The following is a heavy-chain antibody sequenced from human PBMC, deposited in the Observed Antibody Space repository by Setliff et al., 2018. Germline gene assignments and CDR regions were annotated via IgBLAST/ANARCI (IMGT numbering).Heavy chain of an antibody. Sequence: GGSLRLSCAASGFSFGGHDMHWVRQAPGKGLEWVAFIRYDGTTESYADSVRGRFTISRDNSKNTLYVQMNTLGPEDTAVYHCAREYYHIEMTTIEGYWGQGTPVTVSS. CDR2: IRYDGTTE. CDR3: AREYYHIEMTTIEGY. V-gene: IGHV3-30*02. J-gene: IGHJ4*02. D-gene: IGHD4-4*01. CDR1: GFSFGGHD.